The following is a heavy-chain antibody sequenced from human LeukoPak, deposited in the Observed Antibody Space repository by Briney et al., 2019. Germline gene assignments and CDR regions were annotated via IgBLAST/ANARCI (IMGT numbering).Heavy chain of an antibody. CDR1: GYSLSIAYY. CDR3: ARSGDAYTPNY. J-gene: IGHJ4*02. D-gene: IGHD5-24*01. Sequence: SETLSLTCALSGYSLSIAYYWGWIRQPPGKGLEWIGTIYHSGRTSYNPSLKSRVTISVDTSKNQFFLKLSSVTAADTAVYYCARSGDAYTPNYWGQGTLVTVSS. CDR2: IYHSGRT. V-gene: IGHV4-38-2*01.